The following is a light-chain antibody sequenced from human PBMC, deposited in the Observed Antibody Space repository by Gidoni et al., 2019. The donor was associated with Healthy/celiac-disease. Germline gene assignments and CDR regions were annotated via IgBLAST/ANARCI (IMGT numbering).Light chain of an antibody. CDR1: QDISNY. V-gene: IGKV1-33*01. Sequence: DIQMTQSPSSLSASVGDRVTITCQASQDISNYLNWYQQKPGKAPKLLIYDASNVETGVPSRFSGSGSGTDFTFTISSLQPEDIATYYCQQYDTLPPITFGQGTRLEIK. CDR2: DAS. CDR3: QQYDTLPPIT. J-gene: IGKJ5*01.